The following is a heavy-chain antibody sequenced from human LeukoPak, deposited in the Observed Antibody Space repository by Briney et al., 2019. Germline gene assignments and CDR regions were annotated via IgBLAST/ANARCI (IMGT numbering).Heavy chain of an antibody. CDR3: AKGVPPYCGGDCYFDY. CDR2: ISGSGGST. Sequence: GGSLTLSSAASGFTFSSHAMSWVRQAPGKGLEWVSAISGSGGSTYYADSVKGRFTISRDNSKNTLYLQMNSLRAEDTAVYYCAKGVPPYCGGDCYFDYWGQGTLVTVSS. CDR1: GFTFSSHA. V-gene: IGHV3-23*01. D-gene: IGHD2-21*02. J-gene: IGHJ4*02.